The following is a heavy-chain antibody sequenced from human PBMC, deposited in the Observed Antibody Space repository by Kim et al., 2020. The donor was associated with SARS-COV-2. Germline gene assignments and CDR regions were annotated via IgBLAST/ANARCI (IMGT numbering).Heavy chain of an antibody. CDR3: ARARYHYDSSGRHTLYYYY. V-gene: IGHV1-2*06. J-gene: IGHJ6*01. Sequence: ASVKVSCKASGYGFSGVYMHWVRQAPGQGLEWMGRINPNSGGANYSQKLLGRGTMTRDTSISTAYKELSSLRTADAAVDYYARARYHYDSSGRHTLYYYY. CDR1: GYGFSGVY. D-gene: IGHD3-22*01. CDR2: INPNSGGA.